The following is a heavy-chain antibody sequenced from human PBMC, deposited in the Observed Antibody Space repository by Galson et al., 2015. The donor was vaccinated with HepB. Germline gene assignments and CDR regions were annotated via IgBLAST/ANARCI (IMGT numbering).Heavy chain of an antibody. V-gene: IGHV1-69*02. J-gene: IGHJ6*02. CDR2: IIPILGIA. CDR3: ARGFEEILTGPRYGMDV. Sequence: SVKVSCKASGGTFSSYTISWVRQAPGQGLEWMGRIIPILGIANYAQKFQGRVTITADKSTSTAYMELSSLRSEDTAVYYCARGFEEILTGPRYGMDVWGQGTTVTVSS. CDR1: GGTFSSYT. D-gene: IGHD3-9*01.